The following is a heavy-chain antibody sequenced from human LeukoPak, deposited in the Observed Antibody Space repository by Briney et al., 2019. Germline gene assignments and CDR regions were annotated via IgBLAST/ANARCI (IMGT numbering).Heavy chain of an antibody. J-gene: IGHJ4*02. CDR3: AKDRSLRFLESYSGAFDY. CDR2: ISYDGSNK. CDR1: GFTFSSYG. V-gene: IGHV3-30*18. D-gene: IGHD3-3*01. Sequence: GRSLRLSCAASGFTFSSYGMHWVRQAPGKGLEWVAVISYDGSNKYYADSVKGRFTISRDNSKNTLYLQMNSLRAEDTAVYYCAKDRSLRFLESYSGAFDYWGQGTLVTVSS.